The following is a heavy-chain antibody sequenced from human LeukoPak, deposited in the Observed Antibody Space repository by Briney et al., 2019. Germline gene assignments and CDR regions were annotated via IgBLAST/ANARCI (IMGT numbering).Heavy chain of an antibody. CDR1: GYTYTAYY. CDR3: ARMVATIHAHDDY. CDR2: INPNSGGT. J-gene: IGHJ4*02. V-gene: IGHV1-2*02. D-gene: IGHD5-24*01. Sequence: ASVKVSSKASGYTYTAYYKRWVRQAPGQGLEWMGWINPNSGGTNYVQKFQGRVTMTRDTSISTAYMELNRLRSDDTAVYYCARMVATIHAHDDYWGQGTLVTV.